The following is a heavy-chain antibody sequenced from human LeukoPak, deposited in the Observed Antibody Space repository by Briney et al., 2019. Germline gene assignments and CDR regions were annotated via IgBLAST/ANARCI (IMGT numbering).Heavy chain of an antibody. J-gene: IGHJ4*02. Sequence: GASAKVSCKGSGYTFTDYYMHWVRQAPGQGLEWMGWINPNSGGTNSAQKFQGRVTMTRDTSVSILYMELSSLRSDDTAVYYCARQVGATTGYGYWGQGTLVTVSS. V-gene: IGHV1-2*02. D-gene: IGHD1-26*01. CDR3: ARQVGATTGYGY. CDR1: GYTFTDYY. CDR2: INPNSGGT.